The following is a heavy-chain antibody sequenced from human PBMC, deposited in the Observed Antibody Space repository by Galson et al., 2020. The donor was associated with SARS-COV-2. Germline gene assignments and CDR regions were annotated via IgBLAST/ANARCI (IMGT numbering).Heavy chain of an antibody. J-gene: IGHJ6*02. CDR2: LYSGGTT. CDR1: GFTVTNTY. D-gene: IGHD6-19*01. CDR3: ARDPYSSGWTNYYYFAMGV. Sequence: QAGGSLRLSCVASGFTVTNTYMGWVRQAPGRGLEWVALLYSGGTTSHTDSVKGRFTISRDNSKNTLFLQMNTLRAEDTAVYYCARDPYSSGWTNYYYFAMGVWGQGTTVTVSS. V-gene: IGHV3-53*01.